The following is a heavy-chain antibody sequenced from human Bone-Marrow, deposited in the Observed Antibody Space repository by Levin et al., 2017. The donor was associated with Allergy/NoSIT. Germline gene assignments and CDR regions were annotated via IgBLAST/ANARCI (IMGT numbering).Heavy chain of an antibody. J-gene: IGHJ4*02. CDR1: GYTFTSYD. CDR2: MSPNSGDT. D-gene: IGHD1-26*01. Sequence: GASVKVSCKASGYTFTSYDITWVRQATGQGLEWMGWMSPNSGDTGYAQKFQDRVTLTWNTSMSTAYMELSSLRSEDTAVYYCSRGRYPPYYFDFWGQGTLVTVSS. V-gene: IGHV1-8*01. CDR3: SRGRYPPYYFDF.